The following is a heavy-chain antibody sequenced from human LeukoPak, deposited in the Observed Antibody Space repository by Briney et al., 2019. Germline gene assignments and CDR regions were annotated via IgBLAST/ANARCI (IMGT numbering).Heavy chain of an antibody. CDR1: GFTFSSYA. J-gene: IGHJ4*02. CDR2: ISGSGGST. CDR3: AKDLGYSGYDYYFDY. D-gene: IGHD5-12*01. Sequence: PGGSLRLSCAASGFTFSSYAMSWVRQAPGKGLEWVSAISGSGGSTYNADPVKGRFTISRDNSKNTLYLQMHSLRAEDTAVYYCAKDLGYSGYDYYFDYWGQGTLVTVSS. V-gene: IGHV3-23*01.